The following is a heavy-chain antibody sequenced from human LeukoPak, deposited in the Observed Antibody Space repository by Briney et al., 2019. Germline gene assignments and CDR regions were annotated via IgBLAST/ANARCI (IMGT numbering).Heavy chain of an antibody. J-gene: IGHJ4*02. V-gene: IGHV1-69*04. D-gene: IGHD3-22*01. CDR2: IITILHVA. Sequence: AASVKVSCKASGGTFNSYAISWVRQAPGQGLEWMGRIITILHVASPEQTFQGSVTITADKSTSTAYMELSSLRSEDTAVYYCASFPLGFDSNGYTRGNYFDYWGQGTLVTVSS. CDR3: ASFPLGFDSNGYTRGNYFDY. CDR1: GGTFNSYA.